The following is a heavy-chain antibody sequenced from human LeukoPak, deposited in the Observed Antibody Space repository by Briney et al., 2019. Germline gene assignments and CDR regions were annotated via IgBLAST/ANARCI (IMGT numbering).Heavy chain of an antibody. CDR3: GIVAHIGWFDP. CDR1: GFSLSTYA. V-gene: IGHV3-21*01. J-gene: IGHJ5*02. CDR2: ISSSSSYI. D-gene: IGHD2-21*01. Sequence: SGGSLRLSCAPSGFSLSTYAMSWVRQAPGKGLEWVSSISSSSSYIYYADSVKGRFTISRDNAKNSLYLQMNSLRAEDTAVYYCGIVAHIGWFDPWGQGTLVTVSS.